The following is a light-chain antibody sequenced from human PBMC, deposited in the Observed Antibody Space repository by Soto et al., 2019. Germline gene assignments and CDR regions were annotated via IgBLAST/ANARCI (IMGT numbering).Light chain of an antibody. V-gene: IGLV2-14*01. J-gene: IGLJ2*01. CDR1: SSDVGAHKF. CDR2: EGS. Sequence: QSALTQPASVSGSPGQSITISCTGTSSDVGAHKFVSWFQQHPGKAPKLIMYEGSYRPSGVSNRFSGSKSGNTASLTISGLQAEDEADYYCSSYTSSSTPVVFGGGTKLTVL. CDR3: SSYTSSSTPVV.